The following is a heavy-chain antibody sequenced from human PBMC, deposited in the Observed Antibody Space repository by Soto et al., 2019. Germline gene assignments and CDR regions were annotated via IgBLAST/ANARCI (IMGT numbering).Heavy chain of an antibody. CDR1: GGSISSGGYY. D-gene: IGHD2-2*01. CDR2: IYYSGST. Sequence: TLSLTCTVSGGSISSGGYYWSWIRQHPGKGLEWIGYIYYSGSTYYNPSLKSRVTISVDTSKNQFSLKLSSVTAADTAVYYCARETSPARYCSSTSCRGFDPWGQGTLVTVSS. J-gene: IGHJ5*02. CDR3: ARETSPARYCSSTSCRGFDP. V-gene: IGHV4-31*03.